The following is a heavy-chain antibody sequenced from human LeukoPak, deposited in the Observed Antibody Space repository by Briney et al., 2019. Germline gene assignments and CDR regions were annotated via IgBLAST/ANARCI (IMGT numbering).Heavy chain of an antibody. V-gene: IGHV3-23*01. J-gene: IGHJ5*02. CDR3: ARNPGPAKNNWFDP. Sequence: PGGSLRLSCAASGFTFSSYAMSWVRQAPGKGLEWVSAISGSGGSTYYADSVKGRFTISRDNSKNTLYLQMNSLRAEDTAVYYCARNPGPAKNNWFDPWGQGTLVTVSS. CDR1: GFTFSSYA. D-gene: IGHD1-1*01. CDR2: ISGSGGST.